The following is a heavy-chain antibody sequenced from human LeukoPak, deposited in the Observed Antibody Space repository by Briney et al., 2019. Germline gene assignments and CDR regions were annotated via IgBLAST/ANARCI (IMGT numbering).Heavy chain of an antibody. Sequence: ASVKVSCKASGYTFSGNFMHWVRQAPGQGLGWMGWINPNNGDTNYAQKFQGRVTMTRDTSISTAYMELSSLRSDDTAVYYCARTRGSHISMAYLDHWGQGTLVTVSS. CDR2: INPNNGDT. CDR1: GYTFSGNF. D-gene: IGHD2/OR15-2a*01. CDR3: ARTRGSHISMAYLDH. J-gene: IGHJ4*02. V-gene: IGHV1-2*02.